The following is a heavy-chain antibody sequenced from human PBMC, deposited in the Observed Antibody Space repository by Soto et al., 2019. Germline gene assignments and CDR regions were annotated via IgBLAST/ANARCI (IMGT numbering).Heavy chain of an antibody. J-gene: IGHJ6*02. CDR2: ISAFNGNT. V-gene: IGHV1-18*01. Sequence: QVHLVQSGGEVKKPGASVKVSCTASGYTFSSYGISWVRQAPGQGLEWMGWISAFNGNTNSAQRLQGRVALTTDASTSTAYMELRSLRSDDTAVYYCARGGDYYYGLDVWGQGTTVTVSS. CDR1: GYTFSSYG. D-gene: IGHD3-16*01. CDR3: ARGGDYYYGLDV.